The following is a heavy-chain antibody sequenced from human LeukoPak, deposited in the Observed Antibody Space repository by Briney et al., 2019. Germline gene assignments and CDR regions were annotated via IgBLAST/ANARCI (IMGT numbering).Heavy chain of an antibody. CDR3: ARAVANTYYYMDV. D-gene: IGHD4-23*01. J-gene: IGHJ6*03. Sequence: SETLSLTCAVYGGSFSGYYWSWIRQPPGKGLEWIGEINHSGSTNYNPSLKSRVTISVDTSNNQFSLKLSSVTAADTAVYYCARAVANTYYYMDVWGKGTTVTVSS. CDR2: INHSGST. V-gene: IGHV4-34*01. CDR1: GGSFSGYY.